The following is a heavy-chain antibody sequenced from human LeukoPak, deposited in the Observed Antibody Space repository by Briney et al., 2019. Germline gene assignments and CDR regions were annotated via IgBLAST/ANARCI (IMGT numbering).Heavy chain of an antibody. CDR2: IKQDGSEK. Sequence: PGGSLRLSCAASGFTFSSYWMSWFRQAPGKGLEWVANIKQDGSEKYYVDSVKGRFTISRDNAKNSLYLQMNSLRAEDTAVYYCARDQVPRPHVEMATTYYFDYWGQGTLVTVSS. CDR3: ARDQVPRPHVEMATTYYFDY. CDR1: GFTFSSYW. J-gene: IGHJ4*02. D-gene: IGHD5-24*01. V-gene: IGHV3-7*03.